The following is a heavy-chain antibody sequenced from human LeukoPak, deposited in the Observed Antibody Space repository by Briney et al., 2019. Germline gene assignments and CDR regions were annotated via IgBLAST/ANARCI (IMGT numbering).Heavy chain of an antibody. D-gene: IGHD3-10*01. CDR1: GFTFSSYA. Sequence: GGSLRLSCAASGFTFSSYAMHWVRQAPGKGLEWVAVISYDGSNKYYADSVKGRFTISRDNSKNTLYLQMNSLRAEDTAVYYCARGFRYYGSGSYHYWGQGTLVTVSS. V-gene: IGHV3-30-3*01. J-gene: IGHJ4*02. CDR3: ARGFRYYGSGSYHY. CDR2: ISYDGSNK.